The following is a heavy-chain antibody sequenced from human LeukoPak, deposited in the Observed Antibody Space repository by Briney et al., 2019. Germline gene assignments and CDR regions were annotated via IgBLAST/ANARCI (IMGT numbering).Heavy chain of an antibody. Sequence: PSETLSLNCTVSGGSISSYYWTWIRQSAGKGLEWIGRINTSGSTNYNPSLRSRVTMSVNTSKNQFSLNLTSVTAADTAVYSCAREGGDPRWLDPWGQGTLVTVSS. V-gene: IGHV4-4*07. CDR2: INTSGST. CDR1: GGSISSYY. CDR3: AREGGDPRWLDP. J-gene: IGHJ5*02. D-gene: IGHD6-25*01.